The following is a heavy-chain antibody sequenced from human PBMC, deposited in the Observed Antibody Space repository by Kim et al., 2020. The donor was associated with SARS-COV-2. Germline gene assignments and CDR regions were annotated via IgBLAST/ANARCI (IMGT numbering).Heavy chain of an antibody. CDR1: GGSISSYY. D-gene: IGHD3-3*01. V-gene: IGHV4-4*07. J-gene: IGHJ6*02. CDR3: ARDSRSGYLRTYYYYGMDV. Sequence: SETLSLTCTVSGGSISSYYWSWIRQPAGKGLEWIGRIYTSGSTNYNPSLKSRVTMSVDTSKNQFSLKLSSVTAADTAVYYCARDSRSGYLRTYYYYGMDVWGHGTTVTVSS. CDR2: IYTSGST.